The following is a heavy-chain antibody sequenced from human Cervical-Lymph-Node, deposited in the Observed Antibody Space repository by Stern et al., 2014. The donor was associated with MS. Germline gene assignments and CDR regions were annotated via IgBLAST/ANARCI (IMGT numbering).Heavy chain of an antibody. CDR1: GYTVSEVS. CDR2: LDPEEGET. CDR3: ATDKIHVGFGMDV. Sequence: VQLVESGAEVKKPGASVKVSCKVSGYTVSEVSIHWVRQAPGKGLEWMGGLDPEEGETTYAQKFQGRVKMTEHTSTATAYMELSSLRSEDTAVYFCATDKIHVGFGMDVWGLGTTVIVSS. D-gene: IGHD1-26*01. V-gene: IGHV1-24*01. J-gene: IGHJ6*02.